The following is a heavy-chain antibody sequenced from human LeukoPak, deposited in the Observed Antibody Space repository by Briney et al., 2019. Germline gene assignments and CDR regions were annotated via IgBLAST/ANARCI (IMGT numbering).Heavy chain of an antibody. CDR3: VRECYTSCSDFDY. Sequence: GGSLRLSCAASGFTFSSYSMNWVRQAPGKGLEWVSSISSSSSYIYYADSVKGRFTVSRDNAKNSLYLQMNSLRAEDTAVYYCVRECYTSCSDFDYWGQGTLVTVSS. J-gene: IGHJ4*02. CDR2: ISSSSSYI. V-gene: IGHV3-21*01. D-gene: IGHD2-2*01. CDR1: GFTFSSYS.